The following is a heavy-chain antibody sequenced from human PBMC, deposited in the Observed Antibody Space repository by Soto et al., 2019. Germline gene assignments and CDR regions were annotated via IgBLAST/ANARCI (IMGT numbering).Heavy chain of an antibody. CDR3: ARAGESSGWYGWYFDL. J-gene: IGHJ2*01. D-gene: IGHD6-19*01. V-gene: IGHV4-59*01. CDR1: GGSISSYY. Sequence: QVQLQESGPGLVKPSETLSLTCTVSGGSISSYYWSWIRQPPGKGLEWIGYIYYSGSTNYNPSLKSRVTISXXTXKXLSSLKLSSVTAADTAVYYCARAGESSGWYGWYFDLWGRGTLVTVSS. CDR2: IYYSGST.